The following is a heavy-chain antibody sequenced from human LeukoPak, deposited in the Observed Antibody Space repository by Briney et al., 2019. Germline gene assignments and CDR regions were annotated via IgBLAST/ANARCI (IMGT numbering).Heavy chain of an antibody. CDR1: GGSFSGYY. CDR3: ARGAAAGVPYYYYYYMDV. CDR2: INHSGST. V-gene: IGHV4-34*01. J-gene: IGHJ6*03. Sequence: SETLSLTCAVYGGSFSGYYWSWIRQPPGKGLEWIGEINHSGSTNYNPSLKSRVTISVDTSKNQFSLKLSSVTAADTAVYYCARGAAAGVPYYYYYYMDVWGKGTTVTISS. D-gene: IGHD6-25*01.